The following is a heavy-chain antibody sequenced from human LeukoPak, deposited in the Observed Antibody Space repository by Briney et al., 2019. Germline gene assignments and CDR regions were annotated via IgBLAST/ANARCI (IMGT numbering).Heavy chain of an antibody. Sequence: SETLSLTCTVSGGSISSYYWSWIRQPPGKGLEWIGYIYYSGSTNYNPSLKSRVTISVDTSKNQFSLKLGSVTAADTAVYYCAASYDSSGYYPFQHWGQGTLVTVSS. CDR2: IYYSGST. V-gene: IGHV4-59*01. CDR3: AASYDSSGYYPFQH. CDR1: GGSISSYY. J-gene: IGHJ1*01. D-gene: IGHD3-22*01.